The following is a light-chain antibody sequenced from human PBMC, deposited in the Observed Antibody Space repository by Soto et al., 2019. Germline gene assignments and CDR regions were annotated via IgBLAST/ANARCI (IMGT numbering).Light chain of an antibody. V-gene: IGLV1-40*01. Sequence: QSVLTQPPSVSGAPGQRVTTSCTGSSFDIGAGYDVHWFQQLPGTAPKLLIYGNNNRPSGVPDRFSGSKSGTSASLAITGLQAEDEADYYCQSYDTSLSGSYVFGTGTKVTVL. CDR1: SFDIGAGYD. J-gene: IGLJ1*01. CDR3: QSYDTSLSGSYV. CDR2: GNN.